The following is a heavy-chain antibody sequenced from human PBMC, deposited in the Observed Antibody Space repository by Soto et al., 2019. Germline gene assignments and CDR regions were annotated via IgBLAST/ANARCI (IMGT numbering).Heavy chain of an antibody. CDR2: ISAYNGNT. D-gene: IGHD4-17*01. J-gene: IGHJ4*02. CDR3: ARVYDYGDYVELGDFDY. Sequence: ASVKVSCKASGYTFTSYGISWVRQAPGQGLEWMGWISAYNGNTNYAQKLQGRVTITTDTSTSTAYMELRSLRSDDTAVYYCARVYDYGDYVELGDFDYWGQGTLVTVSS. V-gene: IGHV1-18*01. CDR1: GYTFTSYG.